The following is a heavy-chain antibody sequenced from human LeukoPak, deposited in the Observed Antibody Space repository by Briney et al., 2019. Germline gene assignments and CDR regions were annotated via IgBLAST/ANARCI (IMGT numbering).Heavy chain of an antibody. Sequence: PSETLSLTCTVSGASVTSYYWNWIRQPPGKGLEWIGYILYSGTTNYNPSLNSRVTMSLDTSKNQFSLELSSVTAADTAVYYCARRIIARGLGQENWFSPWGQGILVTVSS. CDR3: ARRIIARGLGQENWFSP. J-gene: IGHJ5*02. D-gene: IGHD3-16*01. V-gene: IGHV4-59*02. CDR2: ILYSGTT. CDR1: GASVTSYY.